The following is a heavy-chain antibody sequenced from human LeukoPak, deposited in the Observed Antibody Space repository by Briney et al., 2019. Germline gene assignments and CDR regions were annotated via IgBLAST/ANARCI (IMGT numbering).Heavy chain of an antibody. Sequence: GGSLRLSCAASGFTFSSYWMSWVRQAPGKGLEWVANIKQDGSEKYYVDSVKGRFTIPRDNAKNSLYLQMNSLRAEDTAVYYCARPTYYYDSSGYRYWGQGTLVTVSS. CDR2: IKQDGSEK. V-gene: IGHV3-7*04. CDR1: GFTFSSYW. J-gene: IGHJ4*02. CDR3: ARPTYYYDSSGYRY. D-gene: IGHD3-22*01.